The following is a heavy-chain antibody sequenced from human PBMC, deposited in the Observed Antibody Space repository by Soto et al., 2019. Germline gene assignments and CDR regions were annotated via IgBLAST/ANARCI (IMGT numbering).Heavy chain of an antibody. V-gene: IGHV3-48*03. CDR1: GFTFSSYE. D-gene: IGHD6-13*01. CDR3: ARLPWIIAAAGTHWFDP. J-gene: IGHJ5*02. Sequence: AGGSLRLSCAASGFTFSSYEMNWVRQAPGKGLQWVSYISSSGSTIYYADSVKGRFTISRDNAKNSLYLQMNSLRAEDTAVYYCARLPWIIAAAGTHWFDPWGQGTLVTVSS. CDR2: ISSSGSTI.